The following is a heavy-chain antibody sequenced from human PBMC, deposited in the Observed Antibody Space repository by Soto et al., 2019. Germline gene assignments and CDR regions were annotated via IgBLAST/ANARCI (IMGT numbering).Heavy chain of an antibody. Sequence: EVQLLESGGGLVQPGGSLRLSCAASGFTFSSYAMSWVRQAPGKGLEWVSAISGSGGSTYYADSVKGRFTISRDNSKNTLYLQMNSLRAEDTAVYYCARLSLRYFDGLSPIDYWGQGTLVTVSS. D-gene: IGHD3-9*01. CDR2: ISGSGGST. J-gene: IGHJ4*02. V-gene: IGHV3-23*01. CDR1: GFTFSSYA. CDR3: ARLSLRYFDGLSPIDY.